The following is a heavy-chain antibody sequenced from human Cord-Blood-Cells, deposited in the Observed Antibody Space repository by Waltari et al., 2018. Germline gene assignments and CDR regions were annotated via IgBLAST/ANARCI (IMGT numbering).Heavy chain of an antibody. V-gene: IGHV4-34*01. CDR2: INHRGST. Sequence: QVQLQQWGAGLLKPSETLSLTCAVYGGSFSGYYWSWIRQPPGKGVEWIGAINHRGSTNLNPCLKSRVTNSVDTSKNQFSLKLSSGTAADTAVYYCACLRRDYSNLDYWGQGTLVTVSS. J-gene: IGHJ4*02. D-gene: IGHD4-4*01. CDR3: ACLRRDYSNLDY. CDR1: GGSFSGYY.